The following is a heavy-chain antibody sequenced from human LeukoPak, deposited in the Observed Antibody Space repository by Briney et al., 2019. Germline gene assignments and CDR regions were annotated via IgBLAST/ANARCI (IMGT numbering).Heavy chain of an antibody. CDR1: GYSISTGYY. Sequence: SETLSLTCTLSGYSISTGYYSDWIGQPPGRGLEWIGTFYHGGSTYYNPSLKSRVTISVDTSKNQFSLKLSSVTAADTAVYYCARVASSSYYYYYYMDVWGKGTTVTVSS. J-gene: IGHJ6*03. CDR2: FYHGGST. V-gene: IGHV4-38-2*02. CDR3: ARVASSSYYYYYYMDV. D-gene: IGHD6-6*01.